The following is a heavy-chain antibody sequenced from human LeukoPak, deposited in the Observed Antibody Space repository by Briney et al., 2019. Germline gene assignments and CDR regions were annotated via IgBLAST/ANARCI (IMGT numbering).Heavy chain of an antibody. D-gene: IGHD6-6*01. V-gene: IGHV3-23*01. CDR3: ARGGAARPDF. J-gene: IGHJ4*02. CDR1: GFTFSSYA. CDR2: ISGSGGNR. Sequence: GGSLRLSCAASGFTFSSYAMSWVRQAPGKGLEWVSSISGSGGNRYYADSVKGRFTISRDNSKNTLYLQMNSLRADDTAVYYCARGGAARPDFWGQGTLVTVSS.